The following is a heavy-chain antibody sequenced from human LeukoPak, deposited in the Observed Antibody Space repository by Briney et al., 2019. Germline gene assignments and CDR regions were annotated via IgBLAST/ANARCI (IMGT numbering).Heavy chain of an antibody. CDR3: ARQGWFGELLSPLDY. Sequence: SETLSLTCTVSGGSISSSSYYWGWIRQPPGKGLEWIGSIYYSGSTYYNPSLKSRVTISVDTSKNQFSLKLSSVTASDTAVYYGARQGWFGELLSPLDYWGQGTLVTVSS. V-gene: IGHV4-39*01. D-gene: IGHD3-10*01. J-gene: IGHJ4*02. CDR1: GGSISSSSYY. CDR2: IYYSGST.